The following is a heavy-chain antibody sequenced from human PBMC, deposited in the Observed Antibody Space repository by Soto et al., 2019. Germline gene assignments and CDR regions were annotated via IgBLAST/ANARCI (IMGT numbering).Heavy chain of an antibody. Sequence: QVQLVQSGGEVKKPWASVKVSCKASGYTFTTYAITWVRPGPGQGLEWMGWISAYNCNTNYAQKVQGRATMTTDTFTRTAYMELRSLRSDDTAVYYCARAVDYYDSSGYYTHEYFHHWGQGTLVTVSS. CDR2: ISAYNCNT. V-gene: IGHV1-18*01. D-gene: IGHD3-22*01. CDR3: ARAVDYYDSSGYYTHEYFHH. J-gene: IGHJ1*01. CDR1: GYTFTTYA.